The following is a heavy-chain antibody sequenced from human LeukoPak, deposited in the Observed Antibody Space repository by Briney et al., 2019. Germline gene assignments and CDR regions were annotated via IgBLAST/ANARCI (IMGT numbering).Heavy chain of an antibody. D-gene: IGHD3-10*01. CDR2: IYWDDDR. CDR3: AHSPSYYYGSGSYHEVDY. J-gene: IGHJ4*02. Sequence: ESGPTLVKPTQTLTLTCTFSGFSLSISGVGVGWIRQPPGKALEWLGVIYWDDDRRYSPSLKSRLTITKDTSKNQVVLKMTNMDPVDTATYYCAHSPSYYYGSGSYHEVDYWGQGTLVTVSS. CDR1: GFSLSISGVG. V-gene: IGHV2-5*02.